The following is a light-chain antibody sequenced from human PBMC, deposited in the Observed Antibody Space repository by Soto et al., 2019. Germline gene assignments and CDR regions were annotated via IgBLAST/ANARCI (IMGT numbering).Light chain of an antibody. CDR2: DVS. V-gene: IGLV2-14*03. CDR1: SSDVGAYNY. CDR3: SSYSSSNTLL. Sequence: QSVLTQPASVSGSPGQSITISCTGTSSDVGAYNYVSWYQQHPGKAPKLMIYDVSHRPSGPSNRFSGSKSGNTASLTISGLQAADEADYYCSSYSSSNTLLFGGGTKLTVL. J-gene: IGLJ2*01.